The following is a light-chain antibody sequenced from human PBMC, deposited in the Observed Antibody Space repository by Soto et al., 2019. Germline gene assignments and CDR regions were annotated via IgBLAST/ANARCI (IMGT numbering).Light chain of an antibody. CDR2: DTS. J-gene: IGLJ3*02. V-gene: IGLV7-46*01. Sequence: QAVVTQEPSLTVSPGGTVTLICGCSTRPVTNGHYPYWFQQKPGQAPRTLIYDTSNKHSWTPARFSGSLLGGKAALTLSGAQPDDEADYYCLLTHSGGWVFGGGTQLTVL. CDR1: TRPVTNGHY. CDR3: LLTHSGGWV.